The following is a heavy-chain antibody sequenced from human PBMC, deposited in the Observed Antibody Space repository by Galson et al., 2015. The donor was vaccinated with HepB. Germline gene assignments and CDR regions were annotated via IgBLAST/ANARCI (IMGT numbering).Heavy chain of an antibody. CDR1: GFTFSSYG. D-gene: IGHD2/OR15-2a*01. V-gene: IGHV3-30*18. CDR2: ISDDGSNK. CDR3: AKDPVIYGSQGDYYYYMDV. Sequence: SLRLSCAASGFTFSSYGIHWVRQASGKGLEWVAVISDDGSNKYYADSVKGRFTISRDNSKNTLYLQLNSLRAEDTAVYYCAKDPVIYGSQGDYYYYMDVWGKGTTVTVSS. J-gene: IGHJ6*03.